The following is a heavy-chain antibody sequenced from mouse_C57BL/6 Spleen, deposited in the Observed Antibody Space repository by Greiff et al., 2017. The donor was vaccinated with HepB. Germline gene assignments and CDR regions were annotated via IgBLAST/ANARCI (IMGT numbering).Heavy chain of an antibody. CDR2: ISYDGSN. CDR3: AREGDMDY. Sequence: EVQRVESGPGLVKPSQSLSLTCSVPGYSITSGYYWNWIRQFPGNKLEWMGYISYDGSNNYNPSLKNRISITRDTSKNQFFLKLNSVTTEDTATYYCAREGDMDYWGQGTSVTVSS. V-gene: IGHV3-6*01. CDR1: GYSITSGYY. J-gene: IGHJ4*01.